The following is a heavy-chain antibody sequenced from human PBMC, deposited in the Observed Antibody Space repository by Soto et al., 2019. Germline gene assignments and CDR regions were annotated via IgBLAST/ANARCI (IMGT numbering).Heavy chain of an antibody. J-gene: IGHJ4*02. CDR1: GDSISSSTYY. CDR3: VSPEGYYDSSGYTLDY. Sequence: QVQLQESGPGLVKPSETLSLTCTVSGDSISSSTYYCGWIRQPPGKGLEWIGSMFYSGNNYYNPSLKSRVTLSIDTSKNQFSLKLNAVTAADTAVYYCVSPEGYYDSSGYTLDYWGQGTLVTVSS. CDR2: MFYSGNN. D-gene: IGHD3-22*01. V-gene: IGHV4-39*01.